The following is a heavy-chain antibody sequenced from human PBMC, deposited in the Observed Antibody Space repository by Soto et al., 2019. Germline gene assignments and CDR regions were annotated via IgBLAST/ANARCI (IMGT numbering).Heavy chain of an antibody. CDR2: IAETGSST. J-gene: IGHJ3*02. Sequence: LRLSCATSGLNFNGYTMSWVRQAPGQGLEWVSGIAETGSSTYYADSVKGRFTISRDNSENTLYLQMNNLRAEDTAIYYCAKPPGYRSGWEDAFDIWGQGTMVTVSS. D-gene: IGHD6-19*01. CDR3: AKPPGYRSGWEDAFDI. V-gene: IGHV3-23*01. CDR1: GLNFNGYT.